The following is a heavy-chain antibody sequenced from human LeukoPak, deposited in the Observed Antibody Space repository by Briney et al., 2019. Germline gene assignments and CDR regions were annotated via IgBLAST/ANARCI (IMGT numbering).Heavy chain of an antibody. J-gene: IGHJ4*02. CDR2: INPNSGGT. CDR3: ARQRWPEQFLPIAYYFDY. D-gene: IGHD5-24*01. CDR1: GYTFTGYY. Sequence: GASVKVSCKASGYTFTGYYMHWVRQAPGQGLEWMGWINPNSGGTNYAQKFQGRVTMTRDTSISTAYMELSRLRSDDTAVYYCARQRWPEQFLPIAYYFDYWGQGTLVTVSS. V-gene: IGHV1-2*02.